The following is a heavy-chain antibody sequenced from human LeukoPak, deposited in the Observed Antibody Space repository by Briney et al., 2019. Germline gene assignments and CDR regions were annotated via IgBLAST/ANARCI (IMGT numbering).Heavy chain of an antibody. J-gene: IGHJ4*02. CDR3: AKDRADVVPTMVLDY. CDR2: ISYDGSNK. V-gene: IGHV3-30-3*01. Sequence: GGSLRLSCAASGFTFSSYAMHWVRQAPGKGLEWVAVISYDGSNKYYADSVKGRFTISRDNSKNTLFLQMNSLRAEDMAVYYCAKDRADVVPTMVLDYWGQGILVTVSS. CDR1: GFTFSSYA. D-gene: IGHD5-12*01.